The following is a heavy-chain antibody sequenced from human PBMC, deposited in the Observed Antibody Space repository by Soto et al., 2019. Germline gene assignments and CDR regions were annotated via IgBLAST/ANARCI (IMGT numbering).Heavy chain of an antibody. D-gene: IGHD5-18*01. J-gene: IGHJ4*02. CDR2: IYYSGST. CDR1: GGSISSYY. V-gene: IGHV4-59*08. Sequence: PSETLSLTCTVSGGSISSYYLSWIRQPPGKGLEWIGYIYYSGSTNYNPSLKSRVTISVDTSKNQFSLKLSSVTAADTAVCYCARSGYSYDNFDYWGQGTMVTVSS. CDR3: ARSGYSYDNFDY.